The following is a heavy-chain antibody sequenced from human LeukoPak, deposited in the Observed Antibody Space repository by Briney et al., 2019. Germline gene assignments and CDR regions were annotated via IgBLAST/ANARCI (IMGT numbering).Heavy chain of an antibody. CDR3: TKRQGPTSGSYDYFDP. CDR2: IHSSGYT. D-gene: IGHD1-26*01. V-gene: IGHV4-4*09. J-gene: IGHJ5*02. CDR1: GGSISGNY. Sequence: PSETLSLTCTVCGGSISGNYWSWIRQPPGQGLEWIAYIHSSGYTNYNPSLKSRVTISVDTSNNQFSLKVTSATAADTAMCYCTKRQGPTSGSYDYFDPWGQGALVTVSS.